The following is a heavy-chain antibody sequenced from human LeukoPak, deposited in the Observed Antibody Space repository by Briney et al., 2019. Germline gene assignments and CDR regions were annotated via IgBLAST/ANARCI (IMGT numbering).Heavy chain of an antibody. CDR2: IYYSGST. J-gene: IGHJ4*02. V-gene: IGHV4-31*03. CDR3: ARENGSGRSAIDY. Sequence: SETLSLTCTVSGGSIVTGGYCWTWLRQHPGKGLEWIGYIYYSGSTYYNPSLKSRVTISVDTSNNQFSLKLTSVTAADTAVYYCARENGSGRSAIDYWGQGTLATVSA. CDR1: GGSIVTGGYC. D-gene: IGHD3-10*01.